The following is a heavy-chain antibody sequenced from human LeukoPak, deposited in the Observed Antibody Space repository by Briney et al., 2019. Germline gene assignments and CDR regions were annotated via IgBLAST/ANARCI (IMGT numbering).Heavy chain of an antibody. CDR3: ARARYYDSSGYYSNDAFDI. CDR1: GGSISSGSYY. D-gene: IGHD3-22*01. J-gene: IGHJ3*02. Sequence: SQTLSLTCTVSGGSISSGSYYWSWIRQPAGKGLEWIGRIYTSGSTNYNPSLKSRVTISVGTSKNQFSLKLSSVTAADTAVYYCARARYYDSSGYYSNDAFDIWGQGTMVTVSS. CDR2: IYTSGST. V-gene: IGHV4-61*02.